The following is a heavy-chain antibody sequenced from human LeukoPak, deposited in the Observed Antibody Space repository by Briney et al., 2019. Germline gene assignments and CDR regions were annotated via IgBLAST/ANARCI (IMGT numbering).Heavy chain of an antibody. CDR1: GYTFTSSV. J-gene: IGHJ4*02. D-gene: IGHD1-1*01. V-gene: IGHV1-3*01. CDR3: VRHERDFDY. Sequence: ASVKVSCKASGYTFTSSVIHWVRQAPGQRLEWMGWINAGNGNTKYSQKFQGRVTITRDTSASTVYMELTSLRSEDTAVYYCVRHERDFDYWGQGIPVTVSS. CDR2: INAGNGNT.